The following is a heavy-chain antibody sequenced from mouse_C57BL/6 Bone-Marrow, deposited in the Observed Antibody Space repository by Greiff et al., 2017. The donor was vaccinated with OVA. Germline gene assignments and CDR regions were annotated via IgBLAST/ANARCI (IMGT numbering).Heavy chain of an antibody. CDR2: ISSGGSYT. CDR1: GFTFSSYG. D-gene: IGHD4-1*01. V-gene: IGHV5-6*01. CDR3: ARRTVYFDY. Sequence: EVQRVESGGDLVKPGGSLKLSCAASGFTFSSYGMSWVRQTPDKRLEWVATISSGGSYTYYPDSVKGRFTISRDNAKNTLYLQMSSLKSEDTAMYYCARRTVYFDYWGQGTTLTVSS. J-gene: IGHJ2*01.